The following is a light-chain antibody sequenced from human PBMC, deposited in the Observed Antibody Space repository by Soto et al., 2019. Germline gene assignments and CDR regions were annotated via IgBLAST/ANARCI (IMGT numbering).Light chain of an antibody. CDR3: QSYDSSLSGLYV. CDR1: SSNIGAGYD. V-gene: IGLV1-40*01. Sequence: QSVLTRPPSVSGAPGQRVTIAFTGSSSNIGAGYDVHWYQQLPGTAPKLLIYGNSNRPSGVPDRFSGSKSGTSASLAITGLQAEDEADYYCQSYDSSLSGLYVFGTGTKVTVL. CDR2: GNS. J-gene: IGLJ1*01.